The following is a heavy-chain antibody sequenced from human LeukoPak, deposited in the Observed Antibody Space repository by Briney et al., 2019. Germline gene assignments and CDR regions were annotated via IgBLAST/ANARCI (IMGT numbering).Heavy chain of an antibody. D-gene: IGHD2-2*01. J-gene: IGHJ4*02. CDR1: GGSISSGDYY. CDR2: ISSSGSTI. V-gene: IGHV3-11*04. CDR3: ARDRYPAAREFDY. Sequence: LSLTCTVSGGSISSGDYYWSWIRQAPGKGLEWVSYISSSGSTIYYADSVKGRFTISRDNAKNSLYLQMNSLRAEDTAMYYCARDRYPAAREFDYWGQGTLVTVSS.